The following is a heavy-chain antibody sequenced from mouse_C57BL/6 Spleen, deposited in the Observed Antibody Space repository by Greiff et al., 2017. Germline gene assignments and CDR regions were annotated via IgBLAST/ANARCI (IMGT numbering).Heavy chain of an antibody. CDR3: ARDGNYEEGFDY. Sequence: QVQLQQPGAELVKPGASVKLSCKASGYTFTSYWLHWVKQRPGQGLEWIGMIHPNSGSTNYNEKFKSKATLTVDKSSSTAYMQLSSLTSEDSAVYYCARDGNYEEGFDYWGQGTTLTVAS. D-gene: IGHD2-1*01. CDR2: IHPNSGST. CDR1: GYTFTSYW. J-gene: IGHJ2*01. V-gene: IGHV1-64*01.